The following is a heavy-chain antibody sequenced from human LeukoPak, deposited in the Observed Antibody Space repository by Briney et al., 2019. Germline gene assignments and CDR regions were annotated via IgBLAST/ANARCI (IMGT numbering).Heavy chain of an antibody. V-gene: IGHV4-59*01. CDR2: IYYSGSS. CDR3: ASKRGANYPYDY. Sequence: SETLSLTCTVSGGSIYSYYWSWIRQPPGKGLEWIGYIYYSGSSNYNPSLKSRVTISVDTSKNQFSLKLSSVTAADTAVYYCASKRGANYPYDYWGQGTLVTVSS. D-gene: IGHD4/OR15-4a*01. J-gene: IGHJ4*02. CDR1: GGSIYSYY.